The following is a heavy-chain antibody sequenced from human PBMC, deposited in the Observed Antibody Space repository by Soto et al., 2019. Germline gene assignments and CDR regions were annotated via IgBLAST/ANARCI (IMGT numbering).Heavy chain of an antibody. D-gene: IGHD2-15*01. Sequence: QVQLVESGGGVVQPGRSLRLSCAASGFTFSSYGMHWVRQAPGKGLEWVAVIWYDGSNKYYADSVKGRFTISRDNSKNTLYLQRNSLRAEDTAVYYCARERVAANDYWGQGTLVTVSS. CDR1: GFTFSSYG. CDR2: IWYDGSNK. V-gene: IGHV3-33*01. CDR3: ARERVAANDY. J-gene: IGHJ4*02.